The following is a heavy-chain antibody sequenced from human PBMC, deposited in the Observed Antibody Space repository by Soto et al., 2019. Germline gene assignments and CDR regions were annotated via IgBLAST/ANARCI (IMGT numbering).Heavy chain of an antibody. CDR3: ARHYSSGLRLYYYGMDV. Sequence: PGESLKISCKGSGYSFTSYWIGWVRQMPGKGLEWMGIIHPGDSDTRYSPSFQGQVTISADTSISTAYLQWKSLKASDTAMYYCARHYSSGLRLYYYGMDVWGQGTTVTAP. V-gene: IGHV5-51*01. CDR2: IHPGDSDT. D-gene: IGHD6-19*01. J-gene: IGHJ6*02. CDR1: GYSFTSYW.